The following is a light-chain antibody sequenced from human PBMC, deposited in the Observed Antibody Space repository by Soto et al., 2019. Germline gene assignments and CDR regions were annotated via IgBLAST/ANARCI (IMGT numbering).Light chain of an antibody. Sequence: EIVLTQSPGTLSLSPGERATLSCRASQIVSSNNLAWYQQKLGRAPRLLISGASRRATGIPDRFSGSGSGTDFTLTITSLEPEDFAVYYCQQYGTSPRTFGQGTRLEIK. CDR2: GAS. CDR1: QIVSSNN. CDR3: QQYGTSPRT. V-gene: IGKV3-20*01. J-gene: IGKJ5*01.